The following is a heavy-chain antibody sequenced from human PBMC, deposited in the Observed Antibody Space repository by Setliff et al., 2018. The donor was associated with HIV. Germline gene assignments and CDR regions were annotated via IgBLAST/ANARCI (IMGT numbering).Heavy chain of an antibody. J-gene: IGHJ4*02. CDR3: ARDFLGDPDWSLDY. Sequence: ASVKVSCKASAFTFNIYAIHWVRQAPGQGLEWMGYIDANTGIPTYAQALSGRFVFSLDTSVTTAYLQISSLTAEDTALYYCARDFLGDPDWSLDYWGQGTLVTVSS. CDR1: AFTFNIYA. V-gene: IGHV7-4-1*02. D-gene: IGHD3-9*01. CDR2: IDANTGIP.